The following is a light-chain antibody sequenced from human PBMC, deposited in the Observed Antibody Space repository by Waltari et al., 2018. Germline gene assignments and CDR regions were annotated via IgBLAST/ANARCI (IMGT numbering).Light chain of an antibody. Sequence: DIQMPQSPSSLSASVGDRVTITCRARQSISSYLNWYQQKPGKAPKLLIYAASSLQSGVPSRFSGSGSGTDVTLTISSLQVEDVATYYCQQSYNTPLTFGPGTKGDIK. CDR1: QSISSY. J-gene: IGKJ3*01. CDR2: AAS. CDR3: QQSYNTPLT. V-gene: IGKV1-39*01.